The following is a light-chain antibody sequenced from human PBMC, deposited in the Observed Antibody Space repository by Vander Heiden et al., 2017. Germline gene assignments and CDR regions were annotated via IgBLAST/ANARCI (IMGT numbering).Light chain of an antibody. CDR1: QSLLHSNGYNY. CDR2: LGS. J-gene: IGKJ4*01. Sequence: DIVMTQSPLSPPVTPGEPASISCRSSQSLLHSNGYNYLDWYLQKPGQSPQLLIYLGSNRASGVPDRFSGSGSGTDFTLKIGRVEAEDVGVYYCMQALQTPLTFGGGTKVEIK. CDR3: MQALQTPLT. V-gene: IGKV2-28*01.